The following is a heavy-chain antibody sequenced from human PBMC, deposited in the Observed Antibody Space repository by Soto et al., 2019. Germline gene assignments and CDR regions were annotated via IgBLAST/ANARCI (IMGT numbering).Heavy chain of an antibody. CDR2: SRRDDGTA. J-gene: IGHJ4*02. Sequence: EVPLVESGGGLVQPGGSLRLSCTTSGFTFRSYSMNWVRQAPGKGLEWVSYSRRDDGTAYYADSGKGRFTISRDTAKNSLYLQMNSLRVEDTAVYYCARDPHALDYWGQGVLVIVSA. CDR3: ARDPHALDY. V-gene: IGHV3-48*01. CDR1: GFTFRSYS.